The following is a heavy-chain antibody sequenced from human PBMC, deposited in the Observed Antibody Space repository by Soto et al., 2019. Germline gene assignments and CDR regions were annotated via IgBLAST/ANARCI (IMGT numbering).Heavy chain of an antibody. V-gene: IGHV4-59*08. CDR3: ARHPHRYCSGGSCYPTFFDY. J-gene: IGHJ4*02. CDR1: GGSISSYY. CDR2: IYYSGST. Sequence: SETLSLTCTVSGGSISSYYWSWIRQPPGKGLEWIGYIYYSGSTNYNPSLKSRVTISVDTSKNQFSLKLSSVTAADTAVYYCARHPHRYCSGGSCYPTFFDYWGQGTLVTVSS. D-gene: IGHD2-15*01.